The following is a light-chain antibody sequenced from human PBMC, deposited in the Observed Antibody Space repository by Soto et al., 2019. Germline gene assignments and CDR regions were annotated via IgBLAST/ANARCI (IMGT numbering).Light chain of an antibody. CDR1: SSDVGSYNL. J-gene: IGLJ3*02. CDR3: CSYAGSSTFEV. Sequence: QSALTQPASVSGSPGQSITISCTGTSSDVGSYNLVSWYQQYSGKAPKLMIYEVSKRPSGVSNRFSGSKSGNTASLTISGLQAEDEADYYCCSYAGSSTFEVFGGGTKLTVL. V-gene: IGLV2-23*02. CDR2: EVS.